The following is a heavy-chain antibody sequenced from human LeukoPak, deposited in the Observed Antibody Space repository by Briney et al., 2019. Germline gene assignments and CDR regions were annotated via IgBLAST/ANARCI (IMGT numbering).Heavy chain of an antibody. CDR1: GYTFTSYG. D-gene: IGHD6-19*01. J-gene: IGHJ6*02. Sequence: SVKVSCKASGYTFTSYGISWVRQAPGQGLEWMGRIIPILGIANYAQKFQGRVTVTADKSTSTAYMELSSLRSEDTAVYYCARDLERIAVALNGMDVWGQGTTVTVSS. CDR2: IIPILGIA. V-gene: IGHV1-69*04. CDR3: ARDLERIAVALNGMDV.